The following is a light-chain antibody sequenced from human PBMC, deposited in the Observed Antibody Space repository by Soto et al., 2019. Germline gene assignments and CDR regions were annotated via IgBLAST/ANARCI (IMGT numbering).Light chain of an antibody. Sequence: DIVVTQSPLSLTVTPGEPASISCRSSQSLLHSNGYTYLDWYLQKPGQSPQVLIYMGSNRASGVPDRLSGSGSGTDFTLKISRVEAEDVGVYYCMQTLQTRTFGQGTKVEI. CDR3: MQTLQTRT. V-gene: IGKV2-28*01. CDR1: QSLLHSNGYTY. J-gene: IGKJ1*01. CDR2: MGS.